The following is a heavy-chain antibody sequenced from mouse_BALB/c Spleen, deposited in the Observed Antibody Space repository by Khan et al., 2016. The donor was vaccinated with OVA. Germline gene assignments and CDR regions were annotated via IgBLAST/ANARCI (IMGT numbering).Heavy chain of an antibody. CDR3: ARAVTITTVVATDFDD. CDR2: ISYSGRN. V-gene: IGHV3-2*02. Sequence: EVQLQESGPGLVNPSQSLSLTCTVTGYSITSDYAWNWIRQFPGNKLEWMGYISYSGRNSYNPSLKSRISITRDTSKNQVFLQLNSVTTEDTASYFCARAVTITTVVATDFDDWGQGTTLTVSS. D-gene: IGHD1-1*01. CDR1: GYSITSDYA. J-gene: IGHJ2*01.